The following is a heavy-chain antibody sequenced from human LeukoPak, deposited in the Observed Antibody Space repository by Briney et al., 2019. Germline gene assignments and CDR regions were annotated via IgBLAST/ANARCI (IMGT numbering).Heavy chain of an antibody. CDR3: ASLTTADAFDI. CDR2: IYDSGST. V-gene: IGHV4-59*01. CDR1: GGSISSYY. Sequence: PSETLSLTCTVSGGSISSYYWSWIRQPPGRGLEWIVYIYDSGSTNYNPSLKSRVTTSVDTSKNQFSLKLSSVTAADTAVFYCASLTTADAFDIWGQGTMVTVSS. J-gene: IGHJ3*02. D-gene: IGHD3-22*01.